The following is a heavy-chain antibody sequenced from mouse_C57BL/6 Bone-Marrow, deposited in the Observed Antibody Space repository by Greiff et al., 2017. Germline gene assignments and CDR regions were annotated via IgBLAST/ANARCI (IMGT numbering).Heavy chain of an antibody. CDR3: ANDLLWLRRYYYAMDY. CDR2: INPNNGGT. J-gene: IGHJ4*01. V-gene: IGHV1-22*01. D-gene: IGHD2-2*01. CDR1: GYTFTDYN. Sequence: EVKLVESGPELVKPGASVKMSCKASGYTFTDYNMHWVKQSHGKSLEWIGYINPNNGGTSYNQKFKGKATLTVNKSSSTAYMELRSLTSEDSAVYYCANDLLWLRRYYYAMDYWVKEPQSPSPQ.